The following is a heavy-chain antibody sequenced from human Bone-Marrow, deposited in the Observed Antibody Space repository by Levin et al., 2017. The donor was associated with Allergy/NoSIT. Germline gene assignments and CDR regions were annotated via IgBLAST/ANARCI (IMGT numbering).Heavy chain of an antibody. J-gene: IGHJ4*02. Sequence: NSSETLSLTCAVSGGSISAGYSWNWIRQPPGKGLEWIGYIYHSESSWYNPSLENRVTLSVDRSDNQFSLRLTSVTAADTAVYYCARGSAYSGYPRVFDYWGQGALVTVSS. CDR2: IYHSESS. CDR3: ARGSAYSGYPRVFDY. CDR1: GGSISAGYS. V-gene: IGHV4-30-2*01. D-gene: IGHD5-12*01.